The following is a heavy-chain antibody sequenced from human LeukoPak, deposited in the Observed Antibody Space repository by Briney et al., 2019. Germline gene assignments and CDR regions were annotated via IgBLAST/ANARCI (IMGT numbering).Heavy chain of an antibody. CDR2: ISSSGSTI. D-gene: IGHD6-6*01. V-gene: IGHV3-48*03. J-gene: IGHJ4*02. Sequence: GGSLRLSCAASGFTFSSYEMNWVRQAPGKGLEWVSYISSSGSTIYYADSVKGRFTISRDNAKNSLYLQMNSLRAEDTAVYYCARDRAEGRGIAARAPLGYWGQGTLVTVSS. CDR1: GFTFSSYE. CDR3: ARDRAEGRGIAARAPLGY.